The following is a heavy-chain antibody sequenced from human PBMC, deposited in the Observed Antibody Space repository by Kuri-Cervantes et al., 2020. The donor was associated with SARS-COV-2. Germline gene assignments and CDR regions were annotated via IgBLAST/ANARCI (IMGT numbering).Heavy chain of an antibody. CDR1: GFTFSSYG. CDR2: ISYDGSNK. D-gene: IGHD3-22*01. J-gene: IGHJ6*02. V-gene: IGHV3-30*18. CDR3: AKAVVSYYYGMDV. Sequence: GESLKISCAASGFTFSSYGMHWVRQAPGKGLEWVAVISYDGSNKYYADSVKGRFTISRDNSKNTLYLQMNSLRAEDTAVYYCAKAVVSYYYGMDVWGQGTTVTVSS.